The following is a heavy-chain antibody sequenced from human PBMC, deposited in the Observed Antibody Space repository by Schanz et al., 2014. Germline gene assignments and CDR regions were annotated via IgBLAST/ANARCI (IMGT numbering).Heavy chain of an antibody. V-gene: IGHV1-2*02. CDR1: GYTFTGYY. J-gene: IGHJ5*02. Sequence: QVLLVQSGAEVKQPGASVKVSCKASGYTFTGYYIHWVRQAPGQGFEWMGWINPLSGATDYAPTFQGNASMNRDTSISTAYMEVTRLVSSDTAVYYCARRGPNCSNNACYHGWFDPWGQGTLVTVSS. CDR3: ARRGPNCSNNACYHGWFDP. CDR2: INPLSGAT. D-gene: IGHD4-4*01.